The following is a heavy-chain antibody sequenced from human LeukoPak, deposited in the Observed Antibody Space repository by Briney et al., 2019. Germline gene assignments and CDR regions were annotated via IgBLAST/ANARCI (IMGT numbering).Heavy chain of an antibody. V-gene: IGHV4-61*02. Sequence: PSETLSLTCTVSGGSISSGSYYWSWIRQPAGKGLEWIGRIYTSGSTNYNPSLKSRVTISVDTSKNQFSLKLRSVTAADTAVYYCARHAAPDGSSWYDYWGQGTLVTVSS. CDR2: IYTSGST. J-gene: IGHJ4*02. CDR3: ARHAAPDGSSWYDY. CDR1: GGSISSGSYY. D-gene: IGHD6-13*01.